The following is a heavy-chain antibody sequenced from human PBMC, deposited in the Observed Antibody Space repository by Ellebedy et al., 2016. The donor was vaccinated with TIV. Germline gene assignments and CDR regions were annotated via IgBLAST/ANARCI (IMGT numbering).Heavy chain of an antibody. Sequence: GGSLRLSCAASGFSFSTYAMHWVRQAPGKGLEWVAVMSFGETDQYYADSVKGRFTISRDNSKNTLYLQINSLRVEDSALYYCARPQNSYGYLYFFDHWGQGTLVTVSS. CDR1: GFSFSTYA. J-gene: IGHJ4*02. V-gene: IGHV3-30*04. CDR3: ARPQNSYGYLYFFDH. D-gene: IGHD5-18*01. CDR2: MSFGETDQ.